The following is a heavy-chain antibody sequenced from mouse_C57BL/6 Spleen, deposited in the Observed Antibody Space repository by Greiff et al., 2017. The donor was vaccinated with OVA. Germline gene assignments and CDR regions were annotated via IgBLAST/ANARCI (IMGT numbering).Heavy chain of an antibody. J-gene: IGHJ3*01. CDR1: GYTFTSYW. CDR2: IDPSDSYT. CDR3: ARKGDYWFAY. D-gene: IGHD2-13*01. V-gene: IGHV1-50*01. Sequence: QVQLQQPGAELVKPGASVKLSCKASGYTFTSYWMQWVKQRPGQGLEWIGEIDPSDSYTNSNQKFKGKATLTVDPSSSPAYMQLSSLTSEDSAVYYCARKGDYWFAYWGQGTLVTVSA.